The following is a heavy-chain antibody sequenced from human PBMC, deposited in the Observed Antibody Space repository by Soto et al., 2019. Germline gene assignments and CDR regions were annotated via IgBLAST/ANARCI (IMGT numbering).Heavy chain of an antibody. D-gene: IGHD1-26*01. V-gene: IGHV3-33*06. CDR3: AKDGPWAVGAPFPYYFDP. CDR2: IWHDGGIK. CDR1: GFTFSAYG. J-gene: IGHJ4*02. Sequence: GGSLRLSCAACGFTFSAYGMHWVRQAPGKGLEWLAIIWHDGGIKYYADSVKGRFTISRDNSKNTLYLQMNSLRGEDTAVYYCAKDGPWAVGAPFPYYFDPWGQGTLVTVSS.